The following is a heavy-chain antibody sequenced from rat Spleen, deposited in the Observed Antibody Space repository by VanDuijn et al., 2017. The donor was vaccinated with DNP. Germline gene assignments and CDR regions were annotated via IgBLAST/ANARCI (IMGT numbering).Heavy chain of an antibody. CDR1: GLTFTHYD. CDR2: ITTSGGAT. CDR3: ARPHGYNNGGFAY. J-gene: IGHJ3*01. Sequence: EVQLVESGGGLVQPGRSLKLSCAASGLTFTHYDMVWVRQAPTKGLEWVATITTSGGATYYRDSVKGRFAVSRNNANHTLYLQMDSLRSEDMATYYCARPHGYNNGGFAYWGQGTLVTVSS. V-gene: IGHV5S13*01. D-gene: IGHD1-4*01.